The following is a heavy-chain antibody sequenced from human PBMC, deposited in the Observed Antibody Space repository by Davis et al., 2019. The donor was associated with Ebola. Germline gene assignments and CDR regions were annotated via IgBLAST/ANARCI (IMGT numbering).Heavy chain of an antibody. Sequence: ASVKVSCKASGYTFSTYGISWVRQAPGQGLEWMGWINAGNGNTKYSQKFQGRVTITRDTSASTAYMELSSLRSEDTAVYYCAREGGYSSSWYGGAFDIWGQGTMVTVSS. CDR1: GYTFSTYG. CDR2: INAGNGNT. CDR3: AREGGYSSSWYGGAFDI. V-gene: IGHV1-3*01. D-gene: IGHD6-13*01. J-gene: IGHJ3*02.